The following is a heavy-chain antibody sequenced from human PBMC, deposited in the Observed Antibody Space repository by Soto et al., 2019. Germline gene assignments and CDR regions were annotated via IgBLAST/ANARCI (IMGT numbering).Heavy chain of an antibody. CDR2: ISSSSSTI. V-gene: IGHV3-48*02. J-gene: IGHJ4*02. D-gene: IGHD3-22*01. CDR1: GFTFSSYS. Sequence: GGSLRLSCAASGFTFSSYSMNWVRQAPGKGLEWVSYISSSSSTIYYADSVKGRFTISRDNAKNSLYLQMNSLRDEDTAVYYCARAPRYYYDSSGFEYWGQGALVTVCS. CDR3: ARAPRYYYDSSGFEY.